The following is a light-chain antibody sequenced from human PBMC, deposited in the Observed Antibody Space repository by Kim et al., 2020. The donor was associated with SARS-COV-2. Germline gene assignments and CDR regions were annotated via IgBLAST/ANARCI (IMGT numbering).Light chain of an antibody. CDR2: QDS. CDR3: QAWDSSTSV. V-gene: IGLV3-1*01. Sequence: VSPGQTASITCSGDKLGDKYACWYQQKPGQSPVLVIYQDSKRPSGIPERFAGYNSGNTATLTISGTQAMDEADYYCQAWDSSTSVFGTGTKVTVL. J-gene: IGLJ1*01. CDR1: KLGDKY.